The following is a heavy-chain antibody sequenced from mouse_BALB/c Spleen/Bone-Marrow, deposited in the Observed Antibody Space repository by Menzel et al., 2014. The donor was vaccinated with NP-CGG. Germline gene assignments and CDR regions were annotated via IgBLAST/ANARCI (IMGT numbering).Heavy chain of an antibody. J-gene: IGHJ3*01. Sequence: VHVKQSGAELVKPGASVKLSCTASGFNIKDTYMHWVKQRPEQGLEWIGRIDPANGNTKYDPKFQGKATITADTSSNTAYLQLSSLTSEDTAVYYCAMYYCGSSLFAYWGQGTLVTVSA. V-gene: IGHV14-3*02. CDR3: AMYYCGSSLFAY. D-gene: IGHD1-1*01. CDR1: GFNIKDTY. CDR2: IDPANGNT.